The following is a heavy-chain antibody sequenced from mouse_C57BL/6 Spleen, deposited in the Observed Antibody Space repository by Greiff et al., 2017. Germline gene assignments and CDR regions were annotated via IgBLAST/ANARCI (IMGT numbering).Heavy chain of an antibody. D-gene: IGHD2-4*01. CDR1: GYTFTSYG. CDR2: IYPRSGNT. Sequence: QVQLQQSGAELARPGASVKLSCKASGYTFTSYGISWVKQRTGQGLEWIGEIYPRSGNTYYNEKFKGKATLTADKSSSTAYMELRSLTSEDSAVYFCARGDYDRGAYAMDYWGQGTSVTVSS. CDR3: ARGDYDRGAYAMDY. J-gene: IGHJ4*01. V-gene: IGHV1-81*01.